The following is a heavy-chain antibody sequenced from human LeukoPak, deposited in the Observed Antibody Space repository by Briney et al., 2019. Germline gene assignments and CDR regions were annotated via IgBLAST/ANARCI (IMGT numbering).Heavy chain of an antibody. CDR3: ATRKLGNDY. J-gene: IGHJ4*02. V-gene: IGHV4-59*02. CDR2: IYYTET. CDR1: GGSVSNYY. Sequence: SETLSLTCTVSGGSVSNYYCSWIRQSPGKGLEWIGYIYYTETSYNPSLKSRVTISADTSKKQFSLKLYAVTAADTSVYYCATRKLGNDYWGQGTLVTVSS. D-gene: IGHD7-27*01.